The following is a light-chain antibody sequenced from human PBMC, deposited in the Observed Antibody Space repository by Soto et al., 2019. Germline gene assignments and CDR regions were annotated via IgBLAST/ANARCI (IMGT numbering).Light chain of an antibody. CDR1: SSDVGGYNY. V-gene: IGLV2-14*01. J-gene: IGLJ1*01. CDR2: DVS. CDR3: SSYTSSSGV. Sequence: QSALTQPASVSGSPGQSITISCTGTSSDVGGYNYVSWYQQHPGKAPKLMIYDVSNRPSGVSNRFSGSKSGNTASLTISGLQAEDEADYYCSSYTSSSGVFGTGTKLTVL.